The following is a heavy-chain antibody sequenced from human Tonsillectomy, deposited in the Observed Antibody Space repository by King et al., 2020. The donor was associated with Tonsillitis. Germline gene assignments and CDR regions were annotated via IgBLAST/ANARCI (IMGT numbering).Heavy chain of an antibody. D-gene: IGHD5-24*01. J-gene: IGHJ3*01. V-gene: IGHV4-4*02. Sequence: QLQESGPGLVKPSGTLSLTCAVSGGSINSRDWWSWVRQSPGKGLEWIGEVYHSGLTHYNPSLKSRVTISLDNSKNHFSLNLSSVTAADTAVYYCARDRDGYNNGGGAFDVWGQGTMVSVSS. CDR2: VYHSGLT. CDR3: ARDRDGYNNGGGAFDV. CDR1: GGSINSRDW.